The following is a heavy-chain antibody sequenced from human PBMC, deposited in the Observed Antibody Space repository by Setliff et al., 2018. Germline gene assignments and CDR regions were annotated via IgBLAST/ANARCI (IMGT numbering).Heavy chain of an antibody. D-gene: IGHD1-7*01. V-gene: IGHV3-23*01. Sequence: GGSLRLSCAASGFTFSSYGMHWVRQAPGKGLEWVSAISGSGGSTYYADSVKGRFTISRDNSKNTLYLQMNSLRAEDTAIYYCAKVKNYESYYFDSWGQGTLVTVSS. J-gene: IGHJ4*02. CDR3: AKVKNYESYYFDS. CDR1: GFTFSSYG. CDR2: ISGSGGST.